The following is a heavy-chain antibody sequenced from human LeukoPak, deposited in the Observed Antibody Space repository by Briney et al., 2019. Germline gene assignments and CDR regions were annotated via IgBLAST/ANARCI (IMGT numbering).Heavy chain of an antibody. D-gene: IGHD3-22*01. V-gene: IGHV1-18*01. CDR2: ISAYNGNT. CDR3: ARVIEYDSRSNWFDP. Sequence: ASVKVSCTASGYTFTSYGISWVRQAPGQGLEWMGWISAYNGNTNYAQKLQGRVTMTTDTSTSTAYMELRSLRSDDTAVYYCARVIEYDSRSNWFDPWGQGTLVTVSS. J-gene: IGHJ5*02. CDR1: GYTFTSYG.